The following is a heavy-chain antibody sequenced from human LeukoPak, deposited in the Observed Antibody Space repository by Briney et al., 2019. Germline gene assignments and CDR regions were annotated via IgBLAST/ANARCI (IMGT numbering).Heavy chain of an antibody. V-gene: IGHV4-39*02. CDR2: IYYSGST. J-gene: IGHJ4*02. D-gene: IGHD2-15*01. Sequence: PSETLSLTCTVSGGSISSSSYYWGWIRQPPGKGLEWIGSIYYSGSTYYNPSLKSRVTISVDTSKNQFSLKLSSVTAADTAVYYCAREDCSGGGCYSVKGHYFDYWGQGTLVTVSS. CDR1: GGSISSSSYY. CDR3: AREDCSGGGCYSVKGHYFDY.